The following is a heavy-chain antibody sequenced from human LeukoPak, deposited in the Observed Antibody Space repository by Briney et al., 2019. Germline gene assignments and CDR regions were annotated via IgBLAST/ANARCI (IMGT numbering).Heavy chain of an antibody. Sequence: ASVKVACKASGYTFTSYDMNRVRQSTGQGLEWMGWMNPNSGNTGYAQKFQGRVTMTRNTSISTAYMELSSLRSEDTAVYYCARGRGYSYPLDYWGQGTLVTVSS. CDR2: MNPNSGNT. CDR3: ARGRGYSYPLDY. V-gene: IGHV1-8*01. J-gene: IGHJ4*02. CDR1: GYTFTSYD. D-gene: IGHD5-18*01.